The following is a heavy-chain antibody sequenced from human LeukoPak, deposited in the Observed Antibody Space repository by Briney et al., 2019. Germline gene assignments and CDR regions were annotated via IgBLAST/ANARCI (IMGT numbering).Heavy chain of an antibody. D-gene: IGHD3-10*01. J-gene: IGHJ4*02. V-gene: IGHV1-2*02. Sequence: ASVKVSCKASGYTFTGYYMHWVRQAPGQGLEWMGWINPNSGGTNYAQKFQGRVTMTRDTSISTAYMELSRLRSDDTAVYYCARALITMVRGVIPFGYWGQGTLVTVSP. CDR2: INPNSGGT. CDR1: GYTFTGYY. CDR3: ARALITMVRGVIPFGY.